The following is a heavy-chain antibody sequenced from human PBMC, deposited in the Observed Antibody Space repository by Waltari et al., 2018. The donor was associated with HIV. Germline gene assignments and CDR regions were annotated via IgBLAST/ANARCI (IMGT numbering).Heavy chain of an antibody. Sequence: QVQLQGSGPGLVKPSQTLSRTCTVSLASISSAGSDCSWIRQPPGPGREWIGSSYPSGSTNYNPSRKSRVTISVDTSKNQFSLQLSSVTAADTAVYYSARDRGSGGGIWGYYYYGMDVWGQGTTVTVSS. J-gene: IGHJ6*02. CDR3: ARDRGSGGGIWGYYYYGMDV. D-gene: IGHD2-15*01. V-gene: IGHV4-61*02. CDR1: LASISSAGSD. CDR2: SYPSGST.